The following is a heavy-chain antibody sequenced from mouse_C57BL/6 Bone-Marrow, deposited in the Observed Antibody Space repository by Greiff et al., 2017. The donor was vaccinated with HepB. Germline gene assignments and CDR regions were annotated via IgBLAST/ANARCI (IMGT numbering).Heavy chain of an antibody. D-gene: IGHD4-1*01. CDR1: GYAFTNYL. CDR3: ARVGGAMDY. CDR2: INPGSGGT. J-gene: IGHJ4*01. Sequence: VQLQQSGAELVRPGTSVKVSCKASGYAFTNYLIEWVKQRPGQGLEWIGVINPGSGGTNYNEKFKGKATLTADKSSSTAYMQLSSLTSEDSAVYFCARVGGAMDYWGQGTSVTVSS. V-gene: IGHV1-54*01.